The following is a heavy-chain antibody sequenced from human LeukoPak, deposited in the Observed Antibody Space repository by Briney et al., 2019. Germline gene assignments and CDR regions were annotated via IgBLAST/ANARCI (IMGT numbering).Heavy chain of an antibody. V-gene: IGHV3-66*02. CDR2: IYSDGST. Sequence: AGGSLRLSCAASGFTFSSYEMSWVRQAPGKGLEWVSLIYSDGSTYYADSVKGRITISRDNSKNTLYLQMNSLRAEDTAVYYCASYYLEWLFGWAFDIWGQGTMVTVFS. CDR3: ASYYLEWLFGWAFDI. J-gene: IGHJ3*02. CDR1: GFTFSSYE. D-gene: IGHD3-3*01.